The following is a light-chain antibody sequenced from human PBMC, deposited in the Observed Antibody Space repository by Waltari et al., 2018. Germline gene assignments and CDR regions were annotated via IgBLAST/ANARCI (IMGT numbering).Light chain of an antibody. CDR1: NGGSKN. CDR3: QVWDSSTVV. V-gene: IGLV3-9*01. J-gene: IGLJ3*02. CDR2: RDS. Sequence: SYELTQPLSVSVALGQTARITWGGNNGGSKNVHWYQQRPGQAPALVIYRDSKRPSGIPERFSGSNSGNTATLTISRAQAGDEADYYCQVWDSSTVVFGGGTKVTVL.